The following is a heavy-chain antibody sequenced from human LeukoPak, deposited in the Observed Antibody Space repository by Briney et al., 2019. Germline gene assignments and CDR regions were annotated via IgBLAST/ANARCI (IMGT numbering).Heavy chain of an antibody. CDR2: IRSKAYGGTT. Sequence: GGSLRLSCTASGFTFGDYAMSWVRQAPGKGLEWVGFIRSKAYGGTTEYAASVKGRFTISRDDSKSIAYLQMNSLKTEDTAVYYCTREGSGSYAVDYWGHGTLVTVSS. D-gene: IGHD3-10*01. V-gene: IGHV3-49*04. CDR3: TREGSGSYAVDY. J-gene: IGHJ4*01. CDR1: GFTFGDYA.